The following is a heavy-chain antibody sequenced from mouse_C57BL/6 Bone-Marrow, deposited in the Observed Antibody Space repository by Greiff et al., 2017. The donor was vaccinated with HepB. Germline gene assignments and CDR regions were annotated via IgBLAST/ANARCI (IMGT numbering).Heavy chain of an antibody. J-gene: IGHJ4*01. D-gene: IGHD2-3*01. V-gene: IGHV7-3*01. Sequence: DVQLVESGGGLVQPGGSLSLSCAASGFTFTDYYMSWVRQPPGTALEWLGFIRNKANGYTTEYSASVKGRFTISRDTSQSILYLQMNALRAEDSATYYCARSHLRWLLRSYAMDYWGQGTSVTVSS. CDR3: ARSHLRWLLRSYAMDY. CDR1: GFTFTDYY. CDR2: IRNKANGYTT.